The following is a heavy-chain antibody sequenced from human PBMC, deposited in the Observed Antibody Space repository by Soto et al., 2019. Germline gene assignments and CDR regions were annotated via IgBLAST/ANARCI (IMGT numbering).Heavy chain of an antibody. D-gene: IGHD1-26*01. J-gene: IGHJ5*02. CDR2: INHSGST. V-gene: IGHV4-34*01. Sequence: QVQLQQWGAGLLKPSETLSLTCAVYGGSFSGYYWSWIRQPPGKGLEWIGEINHSGSTNYNPSLKSRVTISVDTSKNQFSLKLSSVAAADTAVYYCARGGRVVGATFSWGQGTLVTVSS. CDR3: ARGGRVVGATFS. CDR1: GGSFSGYY.